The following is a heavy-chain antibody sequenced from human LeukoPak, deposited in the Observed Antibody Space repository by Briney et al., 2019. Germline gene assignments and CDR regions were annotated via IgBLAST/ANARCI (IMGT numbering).Heavy chain of an antibody. D-gene: IGHD5-18*01. V-gene: IGHV3-7*01. CDR2: IKQDGSEK. Sequence: PGGSLRLSCAASGFTFSSYWVSWVRQAPGKGLEWVANIKQDGSEKYYVDSVKGRFAISRDNAKNSLYLQMNSLRAEDTAVYYCARDNLRAGIQLWPHYYGMDVWGQGTTVTVSS. CDR1: GFTFSSYW. J-gene: IGHJ6*02. CDR3: ARDNLRAGIQLWPHYYGMDV.